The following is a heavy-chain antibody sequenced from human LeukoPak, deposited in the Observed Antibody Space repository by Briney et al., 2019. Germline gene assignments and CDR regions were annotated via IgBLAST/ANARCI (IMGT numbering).Heavy chain of an antibody. J-gene: IGHJ3*02. Sequence: GGSLRLSCAASGFTFSDHVMHWVRQAPGMWLELVAVISKDGSKTFYAGSVEGRFTFSRDNSENTLYLQMNYLKPEDTAVYYCAKDEGTIWNSKNDPFDIWGQGTMVTVSS. CDR1: GFTFSDHV. V-gene: IGHV3-30*17. D-gene: IGHD1-7*01. CDR2: ISKDGSKT. CDR3: AKDEGTIWNSKNDPFDI.